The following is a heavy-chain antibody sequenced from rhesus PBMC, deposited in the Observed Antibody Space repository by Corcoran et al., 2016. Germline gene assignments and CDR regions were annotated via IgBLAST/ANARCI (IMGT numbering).Heavy chain of an antibody. Sequence: QVQLQESGPGVVKPSETLSLTCAVPGGSISSGYDWSGIRQPPGKGLEWIGYIYGSSGSTNYNPSLKNRVTISKDASKNQFSLKLSSVTAADTAVYYCAREYSNYDYGLDSWGQGVVVTVSS. J-gene: IGHJ6*01. CDR3: AREYSNYDYGLDS. V-gene: IGHV4-76*01. D-gene: IGHD4-23*01. CDR1: GGSISSGYD. CDR2: IYGSSGST.